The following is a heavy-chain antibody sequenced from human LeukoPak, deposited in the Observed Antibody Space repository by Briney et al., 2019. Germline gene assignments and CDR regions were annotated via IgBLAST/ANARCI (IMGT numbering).Heavy chain of an antibody. CDR2: INPNSGGT. CDR1: GYTFTGYY. D-gene: IGHD3-9*01. Sequence: GASVKVSCKASGYTFTGYYMHWVRQAPGQGLEWMGWINPNSGGTNYAQKFQGRVTMTRDTSISTAYMELSRLRSDDTAVYYCARDLFGVKYDILSASDYWGQGTLVTVSS. J-gene: IGHJ4*02. V-gene: IGHV1-2*02. CDR3: ARDLFGVKYDILSASDY.